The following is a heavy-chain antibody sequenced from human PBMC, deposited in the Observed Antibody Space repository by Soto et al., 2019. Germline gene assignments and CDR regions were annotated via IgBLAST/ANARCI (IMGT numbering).Heavy chain of an antibody. CDR1: GLTFSTYT. CDR2: INGRGNYI. Sequence: PVGSLRLSCASSGLTFSTYTMNWVRQAPGKGLEWVSSINGRGNYIYYAESVKGRFTISRDNAKNSLYLQMDRLRAEDTALYYCVREDGKVGTNSAFDYWGLGALVTVSS. J-gene: IGHJ4*02. V-gene: IGHV3-21*01. CDR3: VREDGKVGTNSAFDY. D-gene: IGHD1-26*01.